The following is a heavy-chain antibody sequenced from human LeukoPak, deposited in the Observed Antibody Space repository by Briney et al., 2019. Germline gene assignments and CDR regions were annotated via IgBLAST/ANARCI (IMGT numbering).Heavy chain of an antibody. V-gene: IGHV1-18*01. D-gene: IGHD3-9*01. CDR1: GYTFTSYG. CDR3: ARVRDLYDILTGYYPSYMDV. J-gene: IGHJ6*03. CDR2: ISAYNGNT. Sequence: GASVKVSCKASGYTFTSYGISWVRQAPGQGLEWMGWISAYNGNTNYAQKLQGRVTMTTDTSTSTAYMELRSLRSDDTAVYYCARVRDLYDILTGYYPSYMDVWGKGTTVTVSS.